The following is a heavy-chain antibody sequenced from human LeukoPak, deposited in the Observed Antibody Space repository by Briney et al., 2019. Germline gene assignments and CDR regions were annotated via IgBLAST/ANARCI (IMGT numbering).Heavy chain of an antibody. V-gene: IGHV3-30*18. CDR1: GFTFSSYG. Sequence: PGRSLRLFCAASGFTFSSYGMHWVRQAPGKGLEWVAVISYDGSNKYYADSVKGRFTISRDNSKNTLYLQMNSLRAEDTAVYYCAKVVRGLDYWGQGTLVTVSS. D-gene: IGHD1-26*01. J-gene: IGHJ4*02. CDR3: AKVVRGLDY. CDR2: ISYDGSNK.